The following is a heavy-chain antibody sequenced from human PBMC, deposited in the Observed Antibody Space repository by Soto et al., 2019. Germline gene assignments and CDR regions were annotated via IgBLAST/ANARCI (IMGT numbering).Heavy chain of an antibody. V-gene: IGHV3-7*01. D-gene: IGHD2-15*01. Sequence: GGSLRLSCAASGFTFSSYWMSWVRQAPGKGLEWVANIKQDGSENYYVDSVKGHFTISRDNAKNSLYLQMNTLRAEDTAVYYCARAPVYCGGGSCYLDYWGQGTLVTVSS. J-gene: IGHJ4*02. CDR2: IKQDGSEN. CDR1: GFTFSSYW. CDR3: ARAPVYCGGGSCYLDY.